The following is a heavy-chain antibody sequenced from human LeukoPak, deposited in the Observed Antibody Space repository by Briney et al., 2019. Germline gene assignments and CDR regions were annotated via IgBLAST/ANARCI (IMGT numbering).Heavy chain of an antibody. CDR3: AILHPITYYYDSSGSGH. Sequence: GGSLRLSCAASGFTSSSYAMSWVRQAPGKGLEWVSLIYSGGSTYYADSVKGRFTISRDNSKNTLYLQMNSLRAEDTAVYYCAILHPITYYYDSSGSGHWGQGTLITVSS. CDR2: IYSGGST. D-gene: IGHD3-22*01. J-gene: IGHJ4*02. CDR1: GFTSSSYA. V-gene: IGHV3-53*01.